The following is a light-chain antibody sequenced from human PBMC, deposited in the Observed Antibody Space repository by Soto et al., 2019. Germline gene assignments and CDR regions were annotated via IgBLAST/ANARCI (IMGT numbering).Light chain of an antibody. Sequence: EIVMTQSPATRSASPGERDTISCRSSQSISTVLAWYQQKPGQLPRLLIYSASTRATGLPARFTASGSGAEFILTISGLQYEDFAVYYCQQGHNWTLTFGHGTRLE. V-gene: IGKV3-15*01. CDR3: QQGHNWTLT. CDR2: SAS. CDR1: QSISTV. J-gene: IGKJ2*01.